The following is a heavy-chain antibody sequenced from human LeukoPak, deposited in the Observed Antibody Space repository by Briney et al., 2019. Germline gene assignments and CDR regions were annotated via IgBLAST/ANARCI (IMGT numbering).Heavy chain of an antibody. CDR3: ARQPHPRGSFDY. J-gene: IGHJ4*02. CDR1: GDSISSYY. Sequence: NTSETLSLTCTVSGDSISSYYWSWIRQPPGKGLEWIGYIYYTGSTNYNPSLKSRVTISVDTSKNQFSLKLISVTAADTAVYYCARQPHPRGSFDYWGQGTLVTVFS. CDR2: IYYTGST. V-gene: IGHV4-59*08. D-gene: IGHD3-16*01.